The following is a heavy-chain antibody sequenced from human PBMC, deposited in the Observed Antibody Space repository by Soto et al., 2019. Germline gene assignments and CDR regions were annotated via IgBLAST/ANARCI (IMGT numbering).Heavy chain of an antibody. CDR3: ARRLYYDSSGFEGGGMDV. CDR2: IYYSGST. Sequence: SETLSLTCTVSGGSVSSNSYSWGWIRQPPGKGLEWIGSIYYSGSTYYNPSLKSRVTISVDTSKNQFSLKLSSVTAADTAVYYCARRLYYDSSGFEGGGMDVWGQGTTVTVSS. J-gene: IGHJ6*02. D-gene: IGHD3-22*01. V-gene: IGHV4-39*01. CDR1: GGSVSSNSYS.